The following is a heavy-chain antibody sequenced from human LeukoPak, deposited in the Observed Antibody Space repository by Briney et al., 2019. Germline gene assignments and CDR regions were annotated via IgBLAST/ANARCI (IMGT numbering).Heavy chain of an antibody. J-gene: IGHJ2*01. Sequence: GGSLRLSCAASGYTFSGSDIHWVRQASGKGLEWIGRIKTKAESYATAYVVSVTGRFTISRDDSKNTAFLQMNSLKTEDTAVYYCSRRMFTADWHLDLWGRGTLVTVS. V-gene: IGHV3-73*01. CDR1: GYTFSGSD. D-gene: IGHD3-10*02. CDR3: SRRMFTADWHLDL. CDR2: IKTKAESYAT.